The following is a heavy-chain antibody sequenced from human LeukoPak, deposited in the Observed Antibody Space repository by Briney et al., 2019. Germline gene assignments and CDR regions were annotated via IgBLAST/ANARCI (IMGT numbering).Heavy chain of an antibody. J-gene: IGHJ4*02. CDR2: MYYSGST. D-gene: IGHD1-1*01. CDR3: ARVSRWNDWACEG. V-gene: IGHV4-59*01. Sequence: SETLSLTCTVSGGSISSYYWNWVRQPPGKGLEWIGYMYYSGSTNYNPSLKSRVTISVDTSKNQFSLKLSSVAAADTAIYYCARVSRWNDWACEGWGQGTLVTVSS. CDR1: GGSISSYY.